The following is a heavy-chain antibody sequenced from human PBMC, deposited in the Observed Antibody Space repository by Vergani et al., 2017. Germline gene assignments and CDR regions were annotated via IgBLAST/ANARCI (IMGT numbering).Heavy chain of an antibody. V-gene: IGHV4-34*01. CDR1: GGSFSGYY. J-gene: IGHJ4*02. Sequence: QVQLQESGPGLVKPSETLSLTCTVYGGSFSGYYWSWIRQPPGKGLEWIGEINHSGSTNYNPSLKSRVTISVDTSKNQFSLKLSSVTAADTAVYYCAREDTAMVADYWGQGTLVTVSS. CDR3: AREDTAMVADY. CDR2: INHSGST. D-gene: IGHD5-18*01.